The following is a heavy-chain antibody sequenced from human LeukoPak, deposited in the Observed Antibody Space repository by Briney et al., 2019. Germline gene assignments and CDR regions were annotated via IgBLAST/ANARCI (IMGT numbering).Heavy chain of an antibody. CDR1: GGSFSGYY. Sequence: SETLSLTCAVYGGSFSGYYWSWIRQPPGKGLEWIGEINHSGSTNYNPSLKSRVTISVDTSKNRFSLKPSSVTAADTAVYYCARKAVTLGYWGQGTLVTVSS. V-gene: IGHV4-34*01. J-gene: IGHJ4*02. CDR3: ARKAVTLGY. D-gene: IGHD4-17*01. CDR2: INHSGST.